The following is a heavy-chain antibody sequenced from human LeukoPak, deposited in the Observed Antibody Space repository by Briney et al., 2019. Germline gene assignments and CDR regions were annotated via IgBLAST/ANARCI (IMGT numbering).Heavy chain of an antibody. Sequence: PSETLSLTCTVSGGSISSSSYYWGWIRQPPGKGLEWIGSIYYSGSTYYNPSLKSRVTISVDTSKNQFSLKLSSVTAADTAVYYCARRVVQAGMDVWGQGTTVTVSS. CDR1: GGSISSSSYY. CDR2: IYYSGST. D-gene: IGHD6-6*01. V-gene: IGHV4-39*01. J-gene: IGHJ6*02. CDR3: ARRVVQAGMDV.